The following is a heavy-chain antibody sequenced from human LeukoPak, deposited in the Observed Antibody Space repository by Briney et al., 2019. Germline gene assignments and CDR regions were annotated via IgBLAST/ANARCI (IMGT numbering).Heavy chain of an antibody. CDR3: ANHRRPYLPDSTHAFDI. V-gene: IGHV3-7*01. D-gene: IGHD1-14*01. CDR1: GFTFSRSW. CDR2: IKEDGSAQ. Sequence: GGSLRLSCAASGFTFSRSWMSWVRQAPGKGLEWVANIKEDGSAQFYLDPVKGRFIISRDNAKNSLYLQMHSLRAEDTAVYYCANHRRPYLPDSTHAFDIWGQGTMVTVSS. J-gene: IGHJ3*02.